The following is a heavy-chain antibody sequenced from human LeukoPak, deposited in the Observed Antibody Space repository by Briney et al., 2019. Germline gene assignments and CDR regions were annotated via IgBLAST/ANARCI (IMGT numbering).Heavy chain of an antibody. D-gene: IGHD3-16*01. CDR2: MYYSGST. CDR3: ARGGTLRTFDY. Sequence: SETLSLTCTVSGGSISSGSYYWGWIRQPPGKGLEWIGSMYYSGSTHYNPSLKSRVTISVDTSKNQFSLKLSSVTAADTAVYFCARGGTLRTFDYWGQGTLVTVSS. V-gene: IGHV4-39*01. J-gene: IGHJ4*02. CDR1: GGSISSGSYY.